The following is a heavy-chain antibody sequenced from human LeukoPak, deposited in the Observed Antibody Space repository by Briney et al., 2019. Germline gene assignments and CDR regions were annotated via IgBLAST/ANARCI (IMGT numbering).Heavy chain of an antibody. CDR3: STIIAAAGKRYFHH. D-gene: IGHD6-13*01. CDR1: GYTFTSYG. CDR2: VSAYNGNT. Sequence: ASVKVSCKASGYTFTSYGISWVRQAPGQGLEWMGWVSAYNGNTNYAQKLQGRVTMTTDTSTSTAYMELRSLRSDDTAVYYCSTIIAAAGKRYFHHWGQGTLVTVSS. J-gene: IGHJ1*01. V-gene: IGHV1-18*01.